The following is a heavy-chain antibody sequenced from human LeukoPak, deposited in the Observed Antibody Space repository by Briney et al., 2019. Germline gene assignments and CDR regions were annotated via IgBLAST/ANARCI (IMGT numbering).Heavy chain of an antibody. V-gene: IGHV1-18*01. J-gene: IGHJ5*02. CDR2: ISVINNANT. Sequence: AASVKVSCKASGYTFSSYGINWVRQAPGQGLEWMGWISVINNANTRYAQKFQGRVTMTRDTSISTAYMDLSRLRSDDTAVYYCARGPIPTEGPRRPNWFDPWGQGTLVTVSS. CDR3: ARGPIPTEGPRRPNWFDP. D-gene: IGHD1-1*01. CDR1: GYTFSSYG.